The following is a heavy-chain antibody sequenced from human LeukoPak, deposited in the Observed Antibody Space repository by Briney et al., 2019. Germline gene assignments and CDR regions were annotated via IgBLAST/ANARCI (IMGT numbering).Heavy chain of an antibody. CDR1: GFTFSSYA. V-gene: IGHV3-30-3*01. D-gene: IGHD3-22*01. CDR2: ISYDGSNK. CDR3: ARGYYDSSGYPTHYYYYYYGMDV. J-gene: IGHJ6*02. Sequence: GGSLRLSCAASGFTFSSYAMHWVRQAPGKGLEWVAVISYDGSNKYYADSVKGRFTISRDNSKNTLYLQMNSLRAEDTAVYYCARGYYDSSGYPTHYYYYYYGMDVWGQGTTVTVSS.